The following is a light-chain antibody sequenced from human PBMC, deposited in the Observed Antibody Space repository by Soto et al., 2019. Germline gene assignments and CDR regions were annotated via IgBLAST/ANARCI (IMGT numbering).Light chain of an antibody. CDR3: ASFRSGTILV. CDR1: RSDIGDSNF. Sequence: QSALTQPASVSGSPGQSVTISCTGPRSDIGDSNFISWYQHSPGKAPRLLIYEVNNRPSGVSRRFSGSKAGNTASLTISGLLDDDEAAYFCASFRSGTILVFGSGTKVTVL. J-gene: IGLJ1*01. V-gene: IGLV2-14*01. CDR2: EVN.